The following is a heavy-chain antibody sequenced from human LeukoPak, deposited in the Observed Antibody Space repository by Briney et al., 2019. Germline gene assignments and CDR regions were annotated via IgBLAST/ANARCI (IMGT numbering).Heavy chain of an antibody. CDR1: GFTFSSYA. CDR3: ARVVYSGGYSQGFDI. D-gene: IGHD3-22*01. V-gene: IGHV3-23*01. Sequence: GGSLRLSCAASGFTFSSYAMTWVRQAPGKGLEWVSAISGSGGSTYYADSVKGRFTISRDNSKNTLYLLMNSLRAEDTAVYYCARVVYSGGYSQGFDIWGQGTMVTVSS. J-gene: IGHJ3*02. CDR2: ISGSGGST.